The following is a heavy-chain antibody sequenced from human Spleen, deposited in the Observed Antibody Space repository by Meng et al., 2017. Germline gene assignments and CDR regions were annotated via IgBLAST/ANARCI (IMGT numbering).Heavy chain of an antibody. CDR2: INAVFGTT. V-gene: IGHV1-69*05. CDR3: ARKAGNCISTTCYSLDY. Sequence: SVKVSCKALGGIFSNYVIGWVRQAPGQGLEWMGGINAVFGTTNYAQKFQGRVTITTDESTSTVYMELTRLTSEDTAVYFCARKAGNCISTTCYSLDYWGQGTLVTVAS. D-gene: IGHD2-2*01. J-gene: IGHJ4*02. CDR1: GGIFSNYV.